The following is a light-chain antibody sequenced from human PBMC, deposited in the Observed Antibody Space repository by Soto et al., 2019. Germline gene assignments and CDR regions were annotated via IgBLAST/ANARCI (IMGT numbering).Light chain of an antibody. Sequence: QSALTQPASVSGSPGQSITISCNGTSSDVGGYNYVSWYQQHPGKAPKLMIYDVSNRPSGVSNRFSGSKSGNTASLTISGLQAEDEAAYYCSSYTSSSTQVFGGGTKLTVL. V-gene: IGLV2-14*01. J-gene: IGLJ2*01. CDR3: SSYTSSSTQV. CDR1: SSDVGGYNY. CDR2: DVS.